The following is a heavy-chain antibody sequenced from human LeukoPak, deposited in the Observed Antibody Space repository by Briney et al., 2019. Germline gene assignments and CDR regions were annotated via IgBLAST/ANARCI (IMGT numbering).Heavy chain of an antibody. D-gene: IGHD2-2*01. Sequence: GRSLRLSCAASGFIFSDYGMHWVRQAPGKGLEWVAVISYDGSNKYYADSVKGRFTISRDNSKNTLYLQMNSLRAEDTAVYYCARDLGDCSSTSCPRWFDPWGQGTLVTVSS. CDR3: ARDLGDCSSTSCPRWFDP. CDR2: ISYDGSNK. V-gene: IGHV3-30*19. J-gene: IGHJ5*02. CDR1: GFIFSDYG.